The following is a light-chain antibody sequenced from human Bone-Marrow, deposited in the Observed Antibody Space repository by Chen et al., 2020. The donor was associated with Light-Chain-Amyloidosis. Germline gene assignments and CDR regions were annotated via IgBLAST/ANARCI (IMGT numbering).Light chain of an antibody. Sequence: NFMLTQPHSVSESPGKTVIISCTRSSGSIATNYVQWYQQRPGSSPTTVIYEDDQRPSGVPDRFADSSDRSSDSASLTISGLKTEDEANYYCQSYQGSSQGVFGGGTKLTVL. CDR3: QSYQGSSQGV. CDR2: EDD. J-gene: IGLJ3*02. V-gene: IGLV6-57*01. CDR1: SGSIATNY.